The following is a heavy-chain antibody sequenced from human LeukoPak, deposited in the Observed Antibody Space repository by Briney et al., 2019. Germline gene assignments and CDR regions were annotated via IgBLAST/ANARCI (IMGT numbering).Heavy chain of an antibody. D-gene: IGHD6-19*01. Sequence: PGGSLRLSCAASGFTFSSYAMHWVRQAPGKGLEWVAVISYDGSNKYYADSVKGRFTISRDNSKNTLYLQMNSLRAEDTAVYYCARSGWHLYYYYYMDVWGKGTTVTVSS. CDR2: ISYDGSNK. CDR1: GFTFSSYA. J-gene: IGHJ6*03. V-gene: IGHV3-30*04. CDR3: ARSGWHLYYYYYMDV.